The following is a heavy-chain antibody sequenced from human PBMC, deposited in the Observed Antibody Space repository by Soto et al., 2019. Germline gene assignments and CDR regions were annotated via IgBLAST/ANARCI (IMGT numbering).Heavy chain of an antibody. CDR3: AHRGKYDSAWDGGYFHY. CDR2: IYWDDDK. J-gene: IGHJ4*02. D-gene: IGHD6-19*01. V-gene: IGHV2-5*02. CDR1: GFSLSTTGVG. Sequence: QITLKESGPTLLKPTEALALTCTFSGFSLSTTGVGVGWIRQPPGKALEWLVFIYWDDDKRYSPSLKSRLTITKDTSKNQVVLTMTNMDPVDTAMYYCAHRGKYDSAWDGGYFHYWSQGTLVTVSS.